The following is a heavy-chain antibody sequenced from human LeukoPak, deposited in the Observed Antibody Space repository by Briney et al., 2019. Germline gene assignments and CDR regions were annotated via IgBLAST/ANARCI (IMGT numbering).Heavy chain of an antibody. V-gene: IGHV3-74*01. Sequence: GGSLRLSCVASGFIFSRSWMHWVRQTPGKGLVWVSRINTDASVTTYADSVKGRFTISRDNAKNTVWLQMNNLRAEDTAVYYCARGVNGNSEYWGQGSLVTVSS. CDR3: ARGVNGNSEY. CDR2: INTDASVT. J-gene: IGHJ4*02. D-gene: IGHD4-23*01. CDR1: GFIFSRSW.